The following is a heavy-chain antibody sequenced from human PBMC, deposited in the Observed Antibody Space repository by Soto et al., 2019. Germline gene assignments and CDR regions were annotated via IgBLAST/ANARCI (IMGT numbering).Heavy chain of an antibody. V-gene: IGHV1-3*01. Sequence: ASVKVFCKASGYTFTSYAMHWVRQAPGQRLEWMGWINAGNGNTKYSQKFQGRVTITRDTSASTAYMELSSLRSEDTAVYYCARGEWLLVPEARYYYYGVDVWGQGTTVTVSS. CDR3: ARGEWLLVPEARYYYYGVDV. J-gene: IGHJ6*02. CDR2: INAGNGNT. CDR1: GYTFTSYA. D-gene: IGHD3-3*01.